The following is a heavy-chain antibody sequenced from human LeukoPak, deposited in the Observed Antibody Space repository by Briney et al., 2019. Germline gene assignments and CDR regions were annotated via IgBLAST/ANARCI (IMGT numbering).Heavy chain of an antibody. Sequence: PSQTLSLTCAVYGGSFSGYYWRWIRQPPGKGLEWIGEINHSGSTNYNPSLKSRVTISVDTSKNQFSLELSSVAAADPAVYYCARGGRSGLSYWGQGTLVTVSS. CDR2: INHSGST. J-gene: IGHJ4*02. V-gene: IGHV4-34*01. CDR1: GGSFSGYY. D-gene: IGHD6-19*01. CDR3: ARGGRSGLSY.